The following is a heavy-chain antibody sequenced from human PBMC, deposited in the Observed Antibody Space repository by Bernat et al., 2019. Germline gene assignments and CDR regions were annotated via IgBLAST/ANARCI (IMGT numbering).Heavy chain of an antibody. J-gene: IGHJ6*02. CDR2: ISYDGSNK. CDR3: AKDRVLLWFGELDYGMDV. Sequence: QVQLVESGGGVVQPGRSLRLSCAASGFTFSSYGMHWVRQAPGKGLEWVAVISYDGSNKYYADSVKGRFTISRDNSKNTLYLQMNSLRAEDTAVYYCAKDRVLLWFGELDYGMDVWGQGTTVTVCS. CDR1: GFTFSSYG. V-gene: IGHV3-30*18. D-gene: IGHD3-10*01.